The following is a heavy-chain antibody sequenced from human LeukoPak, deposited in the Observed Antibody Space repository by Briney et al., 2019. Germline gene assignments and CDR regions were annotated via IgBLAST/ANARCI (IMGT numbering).Heavy chain of an antibody. CDR1: GFTFSSYS. V-gene: IGHV3-21*01. Sequence: PGGSLRLSCAASGFTFSSYSMNWVRQAPGKGLEWVSSISSSSSYIYYADSVKGRSTISRDNAKNSLYLQMNSLRAEDTAVYYCARDCGVSDFWSGYYGYYYYMDVWGKGTTVTVSS. CDR2: ISSSSSYI. CDR3: ARDCGVSDFWSGYYGYYYYMDV. D-gene: IGHD3-3*01. J-gene: IGHJ6*03.